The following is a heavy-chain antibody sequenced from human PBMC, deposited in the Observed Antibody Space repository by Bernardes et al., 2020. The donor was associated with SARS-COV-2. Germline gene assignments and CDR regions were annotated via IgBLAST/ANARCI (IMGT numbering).Heavy chain of an antibody. Sequence: VWSLSLSCAASGFTVSSNYMSWVRQAPGKGLEWVSVIYSGGSTYYADSVKGRFTISRDNSKNTLYLQMNSLRAEDTAVYYCARSPTTYYDFWSGYYFDYWGQGTLVTVSS. D-gene: IGHD3-3*01. V-gene: IGHV3-66*01. J-gene: IGHJ4*02. CDR2: IYSGGST. CDR3: ARSPTTYYDFWSGYYFDY. CDR1: GFTVSSNY.